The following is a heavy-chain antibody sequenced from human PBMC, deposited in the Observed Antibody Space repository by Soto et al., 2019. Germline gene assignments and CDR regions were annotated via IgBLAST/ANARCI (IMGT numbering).Heavy chain of an antibody. D-gene: IGHD1-26*01. Sequence: LQLQESGSGLVQPSQTLSRTCALSGGSVTMSSFSWARVRQPPGRGLQWIGYISHSGATSSDPTLKSRVTISRDRAKNQFSLKLTSVTAADTAVYYCASLDYYGSWLDPWGQGTLVTVSS. CDR3: ASLDYYGSWLDP. V-gene: IGHV4-30-2*01. CDR1: GGSVTMSSFS. CDR2: ISHSGAT. J-gene: IGHJ5*02.